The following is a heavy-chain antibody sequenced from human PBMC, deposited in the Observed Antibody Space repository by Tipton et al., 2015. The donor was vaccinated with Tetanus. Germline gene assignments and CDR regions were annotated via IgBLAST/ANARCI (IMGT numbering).Heavy chain of an antibody. CDR2: INHNGST. J-gene: IGHJ4*02. V-gene: IGHV4-34*01. CDR1: GGSFSGYY. CDR3: ARSYGDTFLFRLDY. D-gene: IGHD4-17*01. Sequence: LRLSCAVYGGSFSGYYWTWIRQPPGKGLEWIGEINHNGSTNYNPSLKSRVTISLDPSKNQFSLKLSSVTAADTAVYYCARSYGDTFLFRLDYWGQGALVTVSS.